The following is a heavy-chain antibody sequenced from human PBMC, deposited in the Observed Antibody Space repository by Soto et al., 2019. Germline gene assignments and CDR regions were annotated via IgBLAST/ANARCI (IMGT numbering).Heavy chain of an antibody. V-gene: IGHV1-69*01. CDR2: IIPIFGTA. CDR1: GGTFSSYA. J-gene: IGHJ6*02. D-gene: IGHD5-12*01. CDR3: ARAVYSGYDSYYYGMDV. Sequence: QVQLVQSGAEVKKPGSSVKVSCKASGGTFSSYAISWVRQAPGQGLEWMGGIIPIFGTANYAQKFQGRVTITADESTSTAYMELSSLRSEDTAVYYRARAVYSGYDSYYYGMDVWGQGTTVTVSS.